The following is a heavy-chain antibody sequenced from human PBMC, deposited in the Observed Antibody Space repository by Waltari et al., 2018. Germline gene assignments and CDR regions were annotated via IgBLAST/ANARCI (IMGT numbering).Heavy chain of an antibody. D-gene: IGHD2-8*02. Sequence: EVQLLESGGGLVQPGGSLRLSCGASGFSFSSVAMSWVRQAPGKGLEWVSSISGSGHTTYYADSVQGRFSISRDFSKNTLYLQMDSLRVEDTALYYCAKGTDLVVYASTNEYWGQGTLVTVAS. J-gene: IGHJ4*02. CDR3: AKGTDLVVYASTNEY. CDR2: ISGSGHTT. CDR1: GFSFSSVA. V-gene: IGHV3-23*01.